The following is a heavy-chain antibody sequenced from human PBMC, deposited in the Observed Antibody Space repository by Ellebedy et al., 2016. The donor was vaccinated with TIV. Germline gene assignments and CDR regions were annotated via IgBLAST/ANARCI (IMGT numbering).Heavy chain of an antibody. V-gene: IGHV4-39*01. CDR3: AMMNVGYTSGSDLDS. D-gene: IGHD5-18*01. CDR1: GGSISGSGYY. Sequence: SETLSLTXTVSGGSISGSGYYWAWIRQPPGKGLEWIGSIYYTGNTHYRPSFKSRVTISVDTSKNQFSLKLSSVTAADTAVYYCAMMNVGYTSGSDLDSWGQGTLVTVSS. J-gene: IGHJ4*02. CDR2: IYYTGNT.